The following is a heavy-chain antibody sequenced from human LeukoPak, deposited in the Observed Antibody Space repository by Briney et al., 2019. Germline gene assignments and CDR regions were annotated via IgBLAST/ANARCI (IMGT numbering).Heavy chain of an antibody. CDR2: IDPNSGAT. Sequence: ASVKVSCKASGYTFIGHYIHWVRQARGQGLEWMGRIDPNSGATNYVQKFRGRVTMTRDTSISTAYMDLNTLTSDDTAVYYCATVPSSSGGAYWGQGTLVTVSS. CDR1: GYTFIGHY. J-gene: IGHJ4*02. D-gene: IGHD6-13*01. CDR3: ATVPSSSGGAY. V-gene: IGHV1-2*06.